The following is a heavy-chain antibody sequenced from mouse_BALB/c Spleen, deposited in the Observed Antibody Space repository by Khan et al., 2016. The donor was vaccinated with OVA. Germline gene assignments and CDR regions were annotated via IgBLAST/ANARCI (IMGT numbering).Heavy chain of an antibody. V-gene: IGHV1S41*01. CDR2: IAPGSGSS. Sequence: DLVKPGASVKLSCKASGYTFTSYWINWINQRPGQGLEWIGRIAPGSGSSYYNEMFKGKATLTVDTSSRTAYIQLSSLSSEDSSVYFCGRENYYGSGRYAMGYWGQGTSVTVSS. D-gene: IGHD1-1*01. CDR3: GRENYYGSGRYAMGY. J-gene: IGHJ4*01. CDR1: GYTFTSYW.